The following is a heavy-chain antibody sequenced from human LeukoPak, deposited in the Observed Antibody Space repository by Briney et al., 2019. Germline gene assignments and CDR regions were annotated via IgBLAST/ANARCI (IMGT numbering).Heavy chain of an antibody. D-gene: IGHD4-17*01. CDR1: GGSLSSSGYS. CDR2: IYYSGST. V-gene: IGHV4-30-2*05. CDR3: ARGHGDYGGNWFDP. Sequence: SETLSLTCTVSGGSLSSSGYSWSWIRQPPGKGLEWIGYIYYSGSTYYNPSLKSRVTISVDTSKNQFSLKLSSVTAADTAVYYCARGHGDYGGNWFDPWGQGTLVTVSS. J-gene: IGHJ5*02.